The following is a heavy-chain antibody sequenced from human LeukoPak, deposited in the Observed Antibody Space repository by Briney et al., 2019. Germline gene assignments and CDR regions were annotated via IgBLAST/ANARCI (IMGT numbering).Heavy chain of an antibody. CDR2: IIPIFGTA. CDR1: GGTFSSYA. D-gene: IGHD2-2*01. Sequence: GASVKVSCKASGGTFSSYAISWVRQAPGQGLEWMGGIIPIFGTANYAQKFLGRVTITTDESTSTAYMELSSLRSEDTAVYYCARVSLYCSSTSCYWSRYNWFDPWGQGTLVTVSS. J-gene: IGHJ5*02. CDR3: ARVSLYCSSTSCYWSRYNWFDP. V-gene: IGHV1-69*05.